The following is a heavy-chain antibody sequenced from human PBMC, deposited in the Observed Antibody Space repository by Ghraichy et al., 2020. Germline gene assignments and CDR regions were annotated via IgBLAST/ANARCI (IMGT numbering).Heavy chain of an antibody. D-gene: IGHD1-26*01. J-gene: IGHJ5*02. CDR3: ARVPRLVDNWFDP. V-gene: IGHV1-8*01. CDR1: GYTFASYD. Sequence: ASVKVSCQASGYTFASYDINWVRQAPGQGLEWMGWMNPDSGDTGYAERFQGRVTMTRNASISTAYMELASLKSEDTAVYYCARVPRLVDNWFDPWGQGTLVTVSS. CDR2: MNPDSGDT.